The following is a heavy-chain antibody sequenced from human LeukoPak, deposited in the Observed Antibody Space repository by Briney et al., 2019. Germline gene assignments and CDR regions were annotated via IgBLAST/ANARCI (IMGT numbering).Heavy chain of an antibody. CDR1: GGTFSGYG. J-gene: IGHJ3*02. CDR3: AKVVSAFDT. Sequence: ASVKVSCKASGGTFSGYGIGWVRQAPGQGLEWMGGIIPVFGTAEYAQKFQGRVTITTDESTSTIYMELSSLRSDDTAVYYCAKVVSAFDTWGQGTMVTVSS. CDR2: IIPVFGTA. V-gene: IGHV1-69*05.